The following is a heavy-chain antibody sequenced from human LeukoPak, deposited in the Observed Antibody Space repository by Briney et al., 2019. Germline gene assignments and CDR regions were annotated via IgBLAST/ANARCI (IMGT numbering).Heavy chain of an antibody. Sequence: SETLSLTCTVSGGSISSGGYYWSWIRQHPGKGLEWIGYIYYSGSTYYNPSLKSRVTISVDTSKNQFSLKLSSVTAADTAVYYCARSVAARPDAGDAFDIWGQGTMVTVSS. CDR3: ARSVAARPDAGDAFDI. CDR1: GGSISSGGYY. V-gene: IGHV4-31*03. D-gene: IGHD6-6*01. CDR2: IYYSGST. J-gene: IGHJ3*02.